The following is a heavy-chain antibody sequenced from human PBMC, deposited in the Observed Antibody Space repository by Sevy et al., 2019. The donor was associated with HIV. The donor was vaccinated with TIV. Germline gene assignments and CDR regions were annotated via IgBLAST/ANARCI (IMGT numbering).Heavy chain of an antibody. CDR1: GDSVSSSSAA. CDR3: ARGDELNSYYYGMDV. D-gene: IGHD1-7*01. J-gene: IGHJ6*02. Sequence: SQTLSLTCAISGDSVSSSSAAWNWFRQSPSRGLEWLGRTYLRSKWYCDYEVSLKGRMTINPDTSKNQFSLDLESVTPEKTAVYFCARGDELNSYYYGMDVWGQGTTVTVSS. CDR2: TYLRSKWYC. V-gene: IGHV6-1*01.